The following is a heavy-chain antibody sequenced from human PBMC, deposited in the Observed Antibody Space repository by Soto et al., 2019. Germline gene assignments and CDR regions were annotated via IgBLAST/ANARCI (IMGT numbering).Heavy chain of an antibody. CDR1: GFTPTTTP. CDR2: ISGTASRT. D-gene: IGHD3-9*01. Sequence: PGGSLRLSGAASGFTPTTTPLIWVRQPPGKGLEWVTTISGTASRTYYVDSVRGRFFISRDNSKNTVTLQMNTLTLDDTAVYYCATSFRYFDNWGQGTRVTVSS. J-gene: IGHJ4*02. CDR3: ATSFRYFDN. V-gene: IGHV3-23*01.